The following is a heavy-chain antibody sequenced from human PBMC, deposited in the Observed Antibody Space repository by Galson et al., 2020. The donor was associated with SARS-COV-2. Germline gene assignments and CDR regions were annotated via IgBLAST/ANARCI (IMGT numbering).Heavy chain of an antibody. V-gene: IGHV4-61*09. CDR2: IYSSGSA. Sequence: SETLSLTCTVSGPSVTGTTYYCNWIRQPAGTGPEWTGHIYSSGSANYNPTLKSRATIAVDTSKSHFSLKLSSVTAADTAVYYCAGYDFWSASYSWGQGTLVTVSS. CDR1: GPSVTGTTYY. D-gene: IGHD3-3*01. J-gene: IGHJ4*02. CDR3: AGYDFWSASYS.